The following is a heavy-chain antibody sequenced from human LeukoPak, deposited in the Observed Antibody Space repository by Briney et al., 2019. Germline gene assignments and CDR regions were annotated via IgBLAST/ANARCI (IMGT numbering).Heavy chain of an antibody. D-gene: IGHD5-24*01. J-gene: IGHJ3*02. CDR3: ARVAGDGYVAFDI. V-gene: IGHV3-48*03. CDR1: GFTFSGYD. CDR2: ISSSGSSI. Sequence: PGGSLRLSCAASGFTFSGYDMSWVRQAPGKGLEWVSYISSSGSSIYYADSLKGRFTISRDNAKNSLYLQMNSLRAEDTAVYYCARVAGDGYVAFDIWGQGTMVTVSS.